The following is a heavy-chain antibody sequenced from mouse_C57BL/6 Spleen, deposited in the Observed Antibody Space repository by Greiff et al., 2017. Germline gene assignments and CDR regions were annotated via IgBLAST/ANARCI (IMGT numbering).Heavy chain of an antibody. D-gene: IGHD1-1*01. CDR3: ARYGSSLFDY. Sequence: EVKLQESGGGLVKPGGSLKLSCAASGFTFSSYAMSWVRQTPEKRLEWVATISDGGSYTYYPDNVKGRFTISRDNAKNNLYLQMSHLKSEDTAMYYCARYGSSLFDYWGQGTTLTVSS. CDR2: ISDGGSYT. J-gene: IGHJ2*01. CDR1: GFTFSSYA. V-gene: IGHV5-4*03.